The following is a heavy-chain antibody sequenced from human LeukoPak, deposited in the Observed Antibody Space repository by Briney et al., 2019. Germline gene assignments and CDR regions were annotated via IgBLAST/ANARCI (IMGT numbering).Heavy chain of an antibody. D-gene: IGHD6-19*01. V-gene: IGHV3-7*05. CDR3: AGGRGWLVEY. Sequence: PGGSLRLSCAASGFTFSSYYMAWFRQAPGKGLEWVANIKQDGSEKYYVDSVKGRFTISRDNAKNSLFLQLNSLGVEDTAVYYCAGGRGWLVEYWGQGTPVTVSS. CDR2: IKQDGSEK. J-gene: IGHJ4*02. CDR1: GFTFSSYY.